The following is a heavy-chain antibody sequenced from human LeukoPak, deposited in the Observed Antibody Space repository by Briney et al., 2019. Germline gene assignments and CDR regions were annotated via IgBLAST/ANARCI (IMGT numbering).Heavy chain of an antibody. J-gene: IGHJ4*02. V-gene: IGHV4-34*01. Sequence: SETLSLTCAVYGGSFSDYYWSWIRQPPGKGLEWIGEINHSGSTNYNPSLKSRVTISVDTSKNQFSLKLSSVTAADTAVYYCARGRIRVPVFDYWGQGTLVTVSS. CDR3: ARGRIRVPVFDY. CDR1: GGSFSDYY. CDR2: INHSGST. D-gene: IGHD3-10*01.